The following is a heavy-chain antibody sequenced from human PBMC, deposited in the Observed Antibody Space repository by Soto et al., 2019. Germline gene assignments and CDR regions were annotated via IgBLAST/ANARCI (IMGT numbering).Heavy chain of an antibody. V-gene: IGHV1-18*04. CDR3: ARDQRCSSTSCYRGYYYYYGMDV. CDR1: GYTFSSYG. J-gene: IGHJ6*02. Sequence: ASVKVSCTASGYTFSSYGLSWVRQAPGQGLEWMGWISVYNGNTNYAQKLQGRVTMTTDTSTSTAYMELRSLRSDDTAVYYCARDQRCSSTSCYRGYYYYYGMDVWGQGTTVTVSS. CDR2: ISVYNGNT. D-gene: IGHD2-2*01.